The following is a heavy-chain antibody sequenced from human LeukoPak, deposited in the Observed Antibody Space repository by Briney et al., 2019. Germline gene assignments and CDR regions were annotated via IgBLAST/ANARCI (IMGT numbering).Heavy chain of an antibody. CDR3: ARGEYQLLYVFDY. Sequence: GXXLRLSCAASGFTFSSYGMHWVRQAPGKGLEWVAFIRYDGSNKYYADSVKGRFTISRDNSKNTLYLQMNSLRAEDTAVYYCARGEYQLLYVFDYWGQGTLVTVSS. CDR2: IRYDGSNK. V-gene: IGHV3-30*02. CDR1: GFTFSSYG. J-gene: IGHJ4*02. D-gene: IGHD2-2*02.